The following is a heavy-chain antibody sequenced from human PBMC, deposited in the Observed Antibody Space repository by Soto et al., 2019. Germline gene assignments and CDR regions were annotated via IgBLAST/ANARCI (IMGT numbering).Heavy chain of an antibody. Sequence: GGSLRLSCAASGFTFSSYAMSWVRQAPGKGLEWVSAISGSGGSTYYADSVKGRFTISRDNSKNTLYLQMNSLRAEDTAVYYCAKIDPPHSWLPAAMEVNWFDPWGQGTLVTVSS. V-gene: IGHV3-23*01. CDR3: AKIDPPHSWLPAAMEVNWFDP. CDR1: GFTFSSYA. D-gene: IGHD2-2*01. CDR2: ISGSGGST. J-gene: IGHJ5*02.